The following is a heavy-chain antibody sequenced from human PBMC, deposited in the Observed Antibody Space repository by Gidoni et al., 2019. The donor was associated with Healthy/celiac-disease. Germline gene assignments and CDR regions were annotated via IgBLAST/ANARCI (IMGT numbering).Heavy chain of an antibody. CDR2: ISSSSSTI. CDR1: GFTFSSYS. Sequence: AASGFTFSSYSMNWVRQAPGKGLEWVSYISSSSSTIYYADPVKGRFTISRDNAKNSLYLQMNSLRAEDTAVYYCAREPPYSSGWYQPEGYWGQGTLVTVSS. D-gene: IGHD6-19*01. J-gene: IGHJ4*02. CDR3: AREPPYSSGWYQPEGY. V-gene: IGHV3-48*01.